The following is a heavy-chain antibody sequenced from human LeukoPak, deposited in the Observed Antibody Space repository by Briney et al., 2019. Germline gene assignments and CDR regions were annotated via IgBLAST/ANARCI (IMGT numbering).Heavy chain of an antibody. D-gene: IGHD2-2*01. Sequence: SETLSLTCAVYGGSFSGYYWSWIRQPPGKGLEWIGEINHSGSTNYNPSLKSRVTISVDTSKNQFSLKLSSVTAADTAVYYCARSVYYASSNWFDPWGQGTLVTVSS. CDR2: INHSGST. J-gene: IGHJ5*02. V-gene: IGHV4-34*01. CDR1: GGSFSGYY. CDR3: ARSVYYASSNWFDP.